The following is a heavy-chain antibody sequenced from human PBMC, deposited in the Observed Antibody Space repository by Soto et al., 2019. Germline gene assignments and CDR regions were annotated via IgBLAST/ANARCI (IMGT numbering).Heavy chain of an antibody. CDR3: ARGELLWFGESTYGMDV. J-gene: IGHJ6*02. V-gene: IGHV4-34*01. Sequence: NPSETLSLTCAVYGGSFSGYYWSWIRQPPGKGLEWIGEINHSGSTNYNPSLKSRVTISVDTSKNQFSLKLSSVTAADTAVYYCARGELLWFGESTYGMDVWGQGTTVTVSS. CDR1: GGSFSGYY. CDR2: INHSGST. D-gene: IGHD3-10*01.